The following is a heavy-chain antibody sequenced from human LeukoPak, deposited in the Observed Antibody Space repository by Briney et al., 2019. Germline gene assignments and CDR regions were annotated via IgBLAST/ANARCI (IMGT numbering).Heavy chain of an antibody. CDR2: ISGSGGST. CDR3: AKPLLNGGLSD. CDR1: GFTFSSYA. Sequence: GGSLRHGCAASGFTFSSYAMSWVRQAPGKGLEWVSAISGSGGSTYYADSVKGRFTISRDNSKNTLYLQMNSLRAEDTAVYYCAKPLLNGGLSDWGQGTLVTVSS. J-gene: IGHJ4*02. D-gene: IGHD4-23*01. V-gene: IGHV3-23*01.